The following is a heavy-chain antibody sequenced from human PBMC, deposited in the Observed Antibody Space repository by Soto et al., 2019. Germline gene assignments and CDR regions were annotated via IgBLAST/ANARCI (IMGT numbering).Heavy chain of an antibody. Sequence: QVQLVESGGGVVQPGRSLRLSCAASGFTFSSYGMHWVRQAPGKGLEWGAVISYDGSNKYYADSVKGRFTISRDNSKNTLYLHMNRLRAEDTAVYYCAKDRNTMVRGVFDYWGQGTLVTVSS. CDR3: AKDRNTMVRGVFDY. V-gene: IGHV3-30*18. CDR1: GFTFSSYG. D-gene: IGHD3-10*01. CDR2: ISYDGSNK. J-gene: IGHJ4*02.